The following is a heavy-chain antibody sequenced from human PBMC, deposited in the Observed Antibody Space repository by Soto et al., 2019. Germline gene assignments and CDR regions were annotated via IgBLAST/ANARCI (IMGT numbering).Heavy chain of an antibody. V-gene: IGHV4-59*08. Sequence: QVQLQESGPGLVKPSETLSLTCTVSGGSISSYYWSWIRQPPGKGLEWIGYSYYSGSTNYNPSLKSRVTISVDTSKNQFSLKLSSVTAADTAVYYCARHKFGHDAFDIWGQGTMVTVSS. CDR2: SYYSGST. J-gene: IGHJ3*02. CDR3: ARHKFGHDAFDI. D-gene: IGHD3-10*01. CDR1: GGSISSYY.